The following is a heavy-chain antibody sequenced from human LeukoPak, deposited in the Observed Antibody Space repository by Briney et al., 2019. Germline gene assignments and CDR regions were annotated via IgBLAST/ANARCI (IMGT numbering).Heavy chain of an antibody. CDR1: GFSLTFSSDGVG. Sequence: SGPTLVKPTQTLTLTCSFSGFSLTFSSDGVGVGWIRQPPGKTLEWVGTIYWNGDKRYSPSLTSRITISKDDSKNQVVLIMTNMDTEDSGTYYCAHRHRGSYDDGFDNWGQGALVTVSS. V-gene: IGHV2-5*01. CDR2: IYWNGDK. D-gene: IGHD3-16*01. CDR3: AHRHRGSYDDGFDN. J-gene: IGHJ4*02.